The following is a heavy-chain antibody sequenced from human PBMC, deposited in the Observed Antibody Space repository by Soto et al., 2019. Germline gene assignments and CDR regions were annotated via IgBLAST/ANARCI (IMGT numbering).Heavy chain of an antibody. V-gene: IGHV3-23*01. CDR3: AKDRSQMATNPFDY. CDR1: GFPFSSYG. CDR2: ISGSGGST. J-gene: IGHJ4*02. Sequence: GGSLRLSCTASGFPFSSYGMSWVRQAPGKGLEWVSAISGSGGSTYYADSVKGRFTISRDNSKNTLYLQMNSLRAEDTAVYYCAKDRSQMATNPFDYWGQGTLVTVSS. D-gene: IGHD5-12*01.